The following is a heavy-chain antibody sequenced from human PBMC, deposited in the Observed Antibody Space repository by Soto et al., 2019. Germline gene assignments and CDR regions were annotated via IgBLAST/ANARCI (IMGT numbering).Heavy chain of an antibody. Sequence: SETLSLTCAVSGGSISSGGYSWSWIRQPPGKGLEWIGHIYHSGSTYYNPSLKSRVTISVDRSKNQFSLKLSSVTAADTAVYYCASLDSTGGYLDYWGQGTRVTVSS. D-gene: IGHD6-19*01. V-gene: IGHV4-30-2*01. CDR2: IYHSGST. CDR1: GGSISSGGYS. J-gene: IGHJ4*02. CDR3: ASLDSTGGYLDY.